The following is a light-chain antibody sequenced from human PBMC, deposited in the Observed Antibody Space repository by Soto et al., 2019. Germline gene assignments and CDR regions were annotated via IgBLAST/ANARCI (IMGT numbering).Light chain of an antibody. CDR1: QSVRSNY. J-gene: IGKJ2*01. Sequence: EIVLTQSPGTLSLSPGERATLSCRASQSVRSNYFAWYQQRPGQAPRLLIYGVSSRATGIPDRFSGSGSGTDFTLTISRLEPEDFAVYYCQQYGRSPPNTFGQGTNLEI. CDR3: QQYGRSPPNT. V-gene: IGKV3-20*01. CDR2: GVS.